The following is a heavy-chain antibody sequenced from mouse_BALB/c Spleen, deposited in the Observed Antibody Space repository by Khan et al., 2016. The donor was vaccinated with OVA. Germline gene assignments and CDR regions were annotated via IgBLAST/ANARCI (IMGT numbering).Heavy chain of an antibody. CDR2: MWSDGST. V-gene: IGHV2-6-1*01. Sequence: VQLVETGPGLVAPSQSLSITCTISGFSLTNYDVHWVRQPPGKGLEWLVLMWSDGSTTYNSALKSRLTISKDNSKSQVFLKMNSLQTDDTAMYFCARQPYYHYNVMDYWGQGTSVTVSS. CDR1: GFSLTNYD. J-gene: IGHJ4*01. CDR3: ARQPYYHYNVMDY. D-gene: IGHD2-10*01.